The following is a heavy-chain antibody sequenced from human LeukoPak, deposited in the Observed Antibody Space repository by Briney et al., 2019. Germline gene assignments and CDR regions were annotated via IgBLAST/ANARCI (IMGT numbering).Heavy chain of an antibody. CDR1: GFTFSSYS. D-gene: IGHD1-14*01. V-gene: IGHV3-7*01. CDR2: IKQDGSEK. Sequence: GGSLRLSCAASGFTFSSYSMNWVRQAPGKGLEWVANIKQDGSEKYYVDSVKGRFTISRDNAKNSLYLQMNSLRAEDTAVYYCARALTVDYWGQGTLVTVSS. CDR3: ARALTVDY. J-gene: IGHJ4*02.